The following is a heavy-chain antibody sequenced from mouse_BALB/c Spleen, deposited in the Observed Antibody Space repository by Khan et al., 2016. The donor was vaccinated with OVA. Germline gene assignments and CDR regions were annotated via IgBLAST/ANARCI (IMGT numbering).Heavy chain of an antibody. V-gene: IGHV1-7*01. D-gene: IGHD1-1*01. J-gene: IGHJ2*01. Sequence: VQLQQSGAELAKPGASVKMSCKASGYTFINYWILWVKQRPGQGLEWIGYINPSTGYTEYNQNFKDKATLTADKSSSTAYMQLGSLTSEESAVYYCARRGLRVDFDYWGQGTTLTVSS. CDR3: ARRGLRVDFDY. CDR2: INPSTGYT. CDR1: GYTFINYW.